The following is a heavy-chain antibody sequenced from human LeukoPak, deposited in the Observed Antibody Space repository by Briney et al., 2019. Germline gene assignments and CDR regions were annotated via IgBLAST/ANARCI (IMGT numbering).Heavy chain of an antibody. Sequence: SETLSLTCNVSGDSINSYYWNWLRQPAGKGLDWIGRIYASGSTKYNPSLKSRVTMSVDTSKNQFSLKLSSVTAADTAVYYCARGGYGSGSYYDSWGQGTLVTVSS. D-gene: IGHD3-10*01. CDR1: GDSINSYY. CDR2: IYASGST. J-gene: IGHJ4*02. V-gene: IGHV4-4*07. CDR3: ARGGYGSGSYYDS.